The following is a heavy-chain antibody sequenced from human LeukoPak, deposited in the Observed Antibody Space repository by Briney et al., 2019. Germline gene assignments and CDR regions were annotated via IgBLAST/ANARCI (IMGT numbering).Heavy chain of an antibody. D-gene: IGHD3-3*01. Sequence: PGGSLRLSCAASGFTFSSYAMHWVRQAPGKGLEWVAVISYDGSNKYYADSVKGRFTISRDNSKNTLYLQMNSPRAEDTAVYYCARSQTRSGYSNFDYWGQRTLVTASS. CDR3: ARSQTRSGYSNFDY. CDR1: GFTFSSYA. J-gene: IGHJ4*02. CDR2: ISYDGSNK. V-gene: IGHV3-30-3*01.